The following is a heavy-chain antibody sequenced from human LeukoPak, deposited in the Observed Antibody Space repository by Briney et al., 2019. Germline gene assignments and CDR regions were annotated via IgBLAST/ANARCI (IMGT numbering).Heavy chain of an antibody. D-gene: IGHD1-1*01. CDR1: GYTFTDYY. CDR3: ARVMVQLERLNAFDY. CDR2: INPNSGGT. J-gene: IGHJ4*02. V-gene: IGHV1-2*02. Sequence: GASVKVSCKASGYTFTDYYMHWVRQAPGQGLEWMGWINPNSGGTNYAQKFQGRVTMTRDTSISTAYVELSSLRSDDTAVYYCARVMVQLERLNAFDYWGQGTLVTVSS.